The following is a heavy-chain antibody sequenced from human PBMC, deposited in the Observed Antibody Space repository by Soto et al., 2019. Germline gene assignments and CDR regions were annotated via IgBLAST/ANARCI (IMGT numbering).Heavy chain of an antibody. J-gene: IGHJ4*02. Sequence: QVHLQQSGAEVKKPGASVKVSCKPSGYSFATYGIAWVRQAPGQGLEWMGWITPDNGDTNYEQRLRGRVTLTTDSATSTAYMELRSLRSEYTAVYFCARLSPCSGGVCNSRPLDYWGQGALVTVSS. CDR3: ARLSPCSGGVCNSRPLDY. V-gene: IGHV1-18*01. CDR1: GYSFATYG. CDR2: ITPDNGDT. D-gene: IGHD2-15*01.